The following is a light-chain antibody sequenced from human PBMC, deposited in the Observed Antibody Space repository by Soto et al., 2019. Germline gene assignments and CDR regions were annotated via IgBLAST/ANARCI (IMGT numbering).Light chain of an antibody. CDR2: RND. Sequence: QAVVTQPPAASGTPGQRVTISCSGSSSNIGTNTVNWYQQLPGTAPKLLIYRNDLRPAGVPDRFSGSKSGTSASLAISGLQSEDEADYYCEACDGSLYDAVFGGGTQLTVL. CDR1: SSNIGTNT. J-gene: IGLJ2*01. V-gene: IGLV1-44*01. CDR3: EACDGSLYDAV.